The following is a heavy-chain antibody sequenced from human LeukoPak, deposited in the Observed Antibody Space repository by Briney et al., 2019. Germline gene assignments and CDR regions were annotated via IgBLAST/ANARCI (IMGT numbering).Heavy chain of an antibody. CDR1: GFXFSSYG. CDR3: ARDAPTGYYGMDV. J-gene: IGHJ6*02. V-gene: IGHV3-33*01. Sequence: GRSLRLSCVASGFXFSSYGMHWVRQAPGKGLEWMAVIWYDGSNKYYADSVKGRFTISRDNSKNTLYLQMNSLRAEDTAVYYCARDAPTGYYGMDVWGQGTTVTVSS. CDR2: IWYDGSNK.